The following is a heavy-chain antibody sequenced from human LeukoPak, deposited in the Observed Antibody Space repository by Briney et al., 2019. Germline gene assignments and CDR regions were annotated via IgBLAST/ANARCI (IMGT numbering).Heavy chain of an antibody. J-gene: IGHJ1*01. CDR2: IIPIFGTA. Sequence: SVKVSCKASGGTFSSYAISWVRQAPGQGLEWMGGIIPIFGTANYAQKFQGRGTITANESTSTAYMELSSLRSEDTAVYFCAGDNLGAGNNFQHWGQGTLVTVSS. V-gene: IGHV1-69*13. CDR1: GGTFSSYA. D-gene: IGHD3-16*01. CDR3: AGDNLGAGNNFQH.